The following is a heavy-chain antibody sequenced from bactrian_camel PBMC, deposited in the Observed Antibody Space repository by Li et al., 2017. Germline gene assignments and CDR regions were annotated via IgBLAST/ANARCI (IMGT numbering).Heavy chain of an antibody. D-gene: IGHD1*01. CDR1: RFPQFSRSC. CDR3: AADPRYWLCSDSQSPARWDYAY. Sequence: HVQLVESGGGSVQAGGSLRLSCAAPRFPQFSRSCVAWFRQAPGLEREGVASISPEGDATHYADFVMGRLTISRDKAKNTVFLQMTSLIPEDTAMYYCAADPRYWLCSDSQSPARWDYAYWGQGTQVTVS. J-gene: IGHJ4*01. V-gene: IGHV3S6*01. CDR2: ISPEGDAT.